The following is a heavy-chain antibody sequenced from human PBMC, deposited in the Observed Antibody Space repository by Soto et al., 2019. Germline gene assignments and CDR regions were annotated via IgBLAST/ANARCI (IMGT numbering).Heavy chain of an antibody. J-gene: IGHJ4*02. CDR3: AREIRVSSWPFDY. D-gene: IGHD6-13*01. V-gene: IGHV3-21*01. CDR2: ISSSSSYI. CDR1: GFTFSTYS. Sequence: EVQLVESGGGLVKPGGSLRLSCAASGFTFSTYSMNWVRQAPGKGLEWVSSISSSSSYIYYADSVNGRFTISRDNAKNSLYLQMNSLRAEDTAVYYCAREIRVSSWPFDYWGQGTLVTVSS.